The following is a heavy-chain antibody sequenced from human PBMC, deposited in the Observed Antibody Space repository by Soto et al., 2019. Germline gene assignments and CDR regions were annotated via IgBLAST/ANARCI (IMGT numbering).Heavy chain of an antibody. V-gene: IGHV3-7*04. D-gene: IGHD5-18*01. J-gene: IGHJ6*02. Sequence: EVQLVESGGGLVQPGGSLRLSCAVSGFTFSSYWMSWVRQAPGKGLEWVANMKQDGGEINYLDSVKGRFTISRDNAQNSLYVQMNGPRAEGTAVYYCARVGIMVTLRYYYYGMDVWGQGTRVTVSS. CDR3: ARVGIMVTLRYYYYGMDV. CDR2: MKQDGGEI. CDR1: GFTFSSYW.